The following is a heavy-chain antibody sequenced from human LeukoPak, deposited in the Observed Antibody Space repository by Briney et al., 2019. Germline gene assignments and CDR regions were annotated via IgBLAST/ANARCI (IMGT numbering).Heavy chain of an antibody. CDR3: ARESELGYDY. J-gene: IGHJ4*02. CDR2: INHSGST. V-gene: IGHV4-34*01. CDR1: GGSFSGYY. D-gene: IGHD2-15*01. Sequence: SETLSLTCAVYGGSFSGYYWSWIRQPPGKGLEWIGEINHSGSTNYNPSLKSRVTISVDTSKNQFSLKLSSVTAADTAVYYCARESELGYDYWGQGTLVTVSS.